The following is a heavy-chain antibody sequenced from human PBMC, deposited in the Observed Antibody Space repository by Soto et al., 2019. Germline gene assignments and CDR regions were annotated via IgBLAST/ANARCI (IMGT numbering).Heavy chain of an antibody. CDR3: ARGIPRAFFDY. J-gene: IGHJ4*02. CDR1: GGSLNSTGHY. CDR2: IYYRGST. V-gene: IGHV4-39*01. Sequence: SETLSLTCTVSGGSLNSTGHYWGWIRHPPGKALEWIGSIYYRGSTYYNPSLKSRVTISVDTSKNQFSLKLSSVTAADTAVYYCARGIPRAFFDYWGQGTLVTVSS. D-gene: IGHD6-13*01.